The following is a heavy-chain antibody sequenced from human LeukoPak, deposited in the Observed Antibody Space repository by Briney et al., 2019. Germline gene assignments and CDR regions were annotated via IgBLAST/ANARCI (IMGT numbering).Heavy chain of an antibody. V-gene: IGHV3-23*01. CDR3: AKDGVVVPAAIDYMDV. D-gene: IGHD2-2*01. Sequence: GGSLRLSRAASGFTFSSYAMSWVRQAPGKGLEWVSAISGSGGSTYYADSVKGRFTISRDNSKNTLYLQMNSLRAEDTAVYYCAKDGVVVPAAIDYMDVWGKGTTVTVSS. CDR2: ISGSGGST. CDR1: GFTFSSYA. J-gene: IGHJ6*03.